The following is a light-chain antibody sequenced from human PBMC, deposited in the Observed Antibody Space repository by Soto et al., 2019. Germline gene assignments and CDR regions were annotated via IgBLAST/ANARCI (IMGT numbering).Light chain of an antibody. Sequence: QSVLTQPPSASGSPGQSVTISCTGTSSDVGGYNYVSWYQQYPGKAPKLMIYEVTKRPSGVPDRFSGSKSGNTASLTVSGLHAEDEADYYCSSYAGFNNYVVFGGGTKVTVL. V-gene: IGLV2-8*01. CDR3: SSYAGFNNYVV. CDR1: SSDVGGYNY. CDR2: EVT. J-gene: IGLJ2*01.